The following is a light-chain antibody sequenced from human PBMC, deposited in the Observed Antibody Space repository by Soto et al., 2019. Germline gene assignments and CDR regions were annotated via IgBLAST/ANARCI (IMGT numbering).Light chain of an antibody. V-gene: IGKV3-20*01. CDR2: DAS. Sequence: EFVLTQSPGTLSLSPGERATLSCRASQSVSSSYLAWYQQKPGQAPRLLLYDASSRPTDIPDRFSGSGSGTDFTLTISRLEPEDFAVYYCQHYGSSQRTFGQGTKVE. CDR1: QSVSSSY. CDR3: QHYGSSQRT. J-gene: IGKJ1*01.